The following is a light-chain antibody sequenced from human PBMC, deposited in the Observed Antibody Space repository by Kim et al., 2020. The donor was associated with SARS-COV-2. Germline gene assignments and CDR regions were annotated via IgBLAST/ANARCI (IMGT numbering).Light chain of an antibody. CDR1: GSNIGSNT. CDR3: AAWDDRLDGEL. Sequence: GQRVTISCSGGGSNIGSNTVNWYHLVPGTAPKLVIYNNDHRPSGVPDRFSGSKSGTSASLAISGLQSEDEADYYCAAWDDRLDGELFGGGTQLTVL. J-gene: IGLJ2*01. CDR2: NND. V-gene: IGLV1-44*01.